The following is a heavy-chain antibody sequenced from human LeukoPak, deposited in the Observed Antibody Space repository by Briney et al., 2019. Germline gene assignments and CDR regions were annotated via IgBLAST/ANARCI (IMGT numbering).Heavy chain of an antibody. D-gene: IGHD6-13*01. CDR1: GFTFGDYA. CDR3: TRRWQQLVFPLDY. V-gene: IGHV3-49*03. Sequence: GGPLRLSCTASGFTFGDYAMSWFRQAPVKGLEWVGFIRSKAYGGTTEYAASVKGRFTISRDDSKSIAYLQMNSLKTEDTAVYYCTRRWQQLVFPLDYWGQGTLVTVSS. J-gene: IGHJ4*02. CDR2: IRSKAYGGTT.